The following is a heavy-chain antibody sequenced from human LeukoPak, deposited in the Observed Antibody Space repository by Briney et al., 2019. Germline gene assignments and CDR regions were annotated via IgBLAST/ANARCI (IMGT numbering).Heavy chain of an antibody. CDR2: IYHSGST. J-gene: IGHJ5*02. Sequence: SETLSLTCAVSGGSISSGDYSWSWIRRPPGKGLEWIGYIYHSGSTNYNPSLRSRVTISVDRSKNQFSLKLNSVTAADTAVYYCARHIVVVTAFDPWGQGTLVTVSS. D-gene: IGHD2-21*02. CDR1: GGSISSGDYS. CDR3: ARHIVVVTAFDP. V-gene: IGHV4-30-2*01.